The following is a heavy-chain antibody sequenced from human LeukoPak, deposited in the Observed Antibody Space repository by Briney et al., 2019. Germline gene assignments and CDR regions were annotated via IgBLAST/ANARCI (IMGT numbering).Heavy chain of an antibody. CDR1: GGSISTYY. V-gene: IGHV4-4*07. Sequence: PSETLSLTCTVSGGSISTYYWSWIRQPAGKGLEWMGHIHTSGSTNYNPSLKSRVTMPVDTSKNQFSLKLSSVTAADTAVYYCARSWIRDWYYFDYWGQGTLVTVSS. J-gene: IGHJ4*02. D-gene: IGHD5-18*01. CDR3: ARSWIRDWYYFDY. CDR2: IHTSGST.